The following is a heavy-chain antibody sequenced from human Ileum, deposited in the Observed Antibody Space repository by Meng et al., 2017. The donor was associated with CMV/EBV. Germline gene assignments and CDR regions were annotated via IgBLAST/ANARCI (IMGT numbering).Heavy chain of an antibody. CDR3: AKDVYSSSSGLSFDY. J-gene: IGHJ4*02. CDR1: GFIFSDYY. V-gene: IGHV3-23*01. CDR2: ISGSGGST. D-gene: IGHD6-6*01. Sequence: GGSLRLSCAASGFIFSDYYMTWIRQAPGKGLEWVSAISGSGGSTYYADSVKGRFTISRDNSKNTLCLQMNSLRAEDTAVYYCAKDVYSSSSGLSFDYWGQGTLVTVSS.